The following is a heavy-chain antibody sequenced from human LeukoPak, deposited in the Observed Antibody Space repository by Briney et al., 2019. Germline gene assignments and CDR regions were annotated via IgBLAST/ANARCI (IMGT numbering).Heavy chain of an antibody. D-gene: IGHD6-13*01. Sequence: SETLSLTCIISGGSISSYYWSWIRQPPGKGLEWIGYIYYSGSTNYNPSLKSRVTISVDTSKNQFSLKLSSVTAADTAVYYCASLRIAAAGTGWFDPWGQGTLVTVSS. CDR2: IYYSGST. J-gene: IGHJ5*02. CDR1: GGSISSYY. CDR3: ASLRIAAAGTGWFDP. V-gene: IGHV4-59*08.